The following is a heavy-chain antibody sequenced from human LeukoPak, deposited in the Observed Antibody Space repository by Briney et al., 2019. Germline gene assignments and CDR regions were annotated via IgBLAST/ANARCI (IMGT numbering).Heavy chain of an antibody. CDR3: ARGRARFLEWLLNDAFDI. D-gene: IGHD3-3*01. CDR2: INHSGST. V-gene: IGHV4-34*01. CDR1: GGSFSGYY. Sequence: PSETLSLTCAVYGGSFSGYYWSWIRQPPGKGLEWIGEINHSGSTNYNPSLKSRVTISVDTSKNQFSLKLSSVTAADTAVYYCARGRARFLEWLLNDAFDIWGRGTMVTVSS. J-gene: IGHJ3*02.